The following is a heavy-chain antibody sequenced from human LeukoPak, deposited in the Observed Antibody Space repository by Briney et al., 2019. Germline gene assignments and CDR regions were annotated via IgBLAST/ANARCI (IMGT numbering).Heavy chain of an antibody. CDR2: IVVGSGNT. J-gene: IGHJ4*02. Sequence: ASVKVSCKASGFTFTSSAVQWVRQARGQRLEWIGWIVVGSGNTNYAQKFQERVTITRDMSTSTAYIELSSLRSEDTAVYYCAACYRGGGDCYYSNVFDYWGQGTLVTVSS. V-gene: IGHV1-58*01. D-gene: IGHD2-21*02. CDR3: AACYRGGGDCYYSNVFDY. CDR1: GFTFTSSA.